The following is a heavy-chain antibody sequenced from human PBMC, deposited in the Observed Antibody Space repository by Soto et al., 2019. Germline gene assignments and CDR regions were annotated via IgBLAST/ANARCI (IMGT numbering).Heavy chain of an antibody. V-gene: IGHV4-59*01. Sequence: PSETLSLTCTVSGDSIRSDCWSWIRQPPGKGLEWMGYFDYSGSTNYNPSLKGRITLSRDTSKKQFSLTLTSVTAADTAVYYCARGGWGSSGSRPESEFDPWGQGTLVTVSS. CDR2: FDYSGST. J-gene: IGHJ5*02. D-gene: IGHD6-19*01. CDR1: GDSIRSDC. CDR3: ARGGWGSSGSRPESEFDP.